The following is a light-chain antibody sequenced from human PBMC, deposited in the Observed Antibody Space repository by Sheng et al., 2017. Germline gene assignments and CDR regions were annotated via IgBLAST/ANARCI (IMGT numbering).Light chain of an antibody. J-gene: IGKJ3*01. V-gene: IGKV1-12*01. CDR3: QLTDSFPFT. Sequence: DIQMTQSPPALSASLGDRVTITCRASQDVSNSVAWFRQKPGRAPERLIYGASSLQSGVPSRFSGSGSGTDFTLTISSLQPEDFATYYCQLTDSFPFTFGPGTKVDIK. CDR1: QDVSNS. CDR2: GAS.